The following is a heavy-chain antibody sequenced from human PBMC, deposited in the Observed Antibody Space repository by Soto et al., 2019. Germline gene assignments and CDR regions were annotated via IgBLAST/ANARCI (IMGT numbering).Heavy chain of an antibody. CDR2: ISYDGSNK. Sequence: SLRLSCAASGFTFSSYGMHWVRQAPGKGLEWVAVISYDGSNKYYADSVKGRFTISRDNSKNTLYLQMNSLRAEDTAVYYCAIKAAAGPFDYWGQGTLVTVSS. D-gene: IGHD6-13*01. V-gene: IGHV3-30*03. CDR3: AIKAAAGPFDY. CDR1: GFTFSSYG. J-gene: IGHJ4*02.